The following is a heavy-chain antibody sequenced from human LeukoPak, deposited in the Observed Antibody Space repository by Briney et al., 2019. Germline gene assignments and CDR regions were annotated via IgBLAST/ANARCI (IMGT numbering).Heavy chain of an antibody. CDR2: IHHSGRT. V-gene: IGHV4-59*02. Sequence: KSSETLSLTCTVSGGSVSNYFWSWIRQPPGKGLEWIGNIHHSGRTYYNPSVKSRVTISLDTSKNQFSLKLTSVTAADTAVYYCARVPEAVAETYYFDYWGQGTLVTVSS. CDR3: ARVPEAVAETYYFDY. CDR1: GGSVSNYF. D-gene: IGHD6-19*01. J-gene: IGHJ4*02.